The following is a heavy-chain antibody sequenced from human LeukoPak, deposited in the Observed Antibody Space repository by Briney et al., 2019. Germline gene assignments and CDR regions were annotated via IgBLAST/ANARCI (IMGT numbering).Heavy chain of an antibody. V-gene: IGHV3-30-3*01. D-gene: IGHD6-6*01. CDR1: GFTFSSYA. Sequence: GGSLRLSCAASGFTFSSYAMLWVRQAPGKGLEWVAVISYDGSNKYYADSVKGRFTISRDNSKNTLYLQMNSLRAEDTAVYYCARSRSQYSSSSTDYWGQGTLVTVSS. CDR2: ISYDGSNK. J-gene: IGHJ4*02. CDR3: ARSRSQYSSSSTDY.